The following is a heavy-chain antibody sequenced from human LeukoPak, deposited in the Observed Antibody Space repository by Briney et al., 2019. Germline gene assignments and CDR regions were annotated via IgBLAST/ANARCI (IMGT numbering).Heavy chain of an antibody. J-gene: IGHJ3*02. CDR2: INPNSGGT. V-gene: IGHV1-2*02. Sequence: ASVKVSCKASGYTFTGYYMHWVRQAPGQGLEWMGWINPNSGGTNYAQKLQGRVTMTTDTSTSTAYMELRSLRSDDTAVYYCARDLPLGYCSSTSCLRGAFDIWGQGTMVTVSS. CDR3: ARDLPLGYCSSTSCLRGAFDI. CDR1: GYTFTGYY. D-gene: IGHD2-2*01.